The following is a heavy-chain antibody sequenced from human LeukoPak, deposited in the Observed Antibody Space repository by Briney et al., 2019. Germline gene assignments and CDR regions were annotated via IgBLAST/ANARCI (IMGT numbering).Heavy chain of an antibody. V-gene: IGHV3-30-3*01. CDR1: GFTFSSYA. CDR2: LLYDGINK. Sequence: GGSLRLSCAASGFTFSSYAMSWVRQAPGKGLEWVAVLLYDGINKYYADSVKGRFTISRDNSKNTLYLQMNSLRAEDTAAYYCATYDSGAYYGYFQHWGQGTLVTVSS. J-gene: IGHJ1*01. D-gene: IGHD3-22*01. CDR3: ATYDSGAYYGYFQH.